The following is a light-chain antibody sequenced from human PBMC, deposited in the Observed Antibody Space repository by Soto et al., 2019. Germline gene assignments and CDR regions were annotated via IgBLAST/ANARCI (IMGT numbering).Light chain of an antibody. CDR1: QDVGKH. CDR2: EAS. V-gene: IGKV1-33*01. CDR3: QQYDNLPQLT. Sequence: DIQMTQSPSSLSASVGDRVTISCQASQDVGKHLNWYQQRPGKAPKILIYEASNLATGVTLRFSASGSGTHFTFSIRGLQPEDIGTYYCQQYDNLPQLTFGAGTKVEI. J-gene: IGKJ4*01.